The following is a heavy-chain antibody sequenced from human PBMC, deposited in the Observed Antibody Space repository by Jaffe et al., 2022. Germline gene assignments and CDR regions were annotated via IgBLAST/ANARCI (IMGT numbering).Heavy chain of an antibody. CDR1: GGSISSSNW. CDR3: ARRVVVPAAMGESWFDP. J-gene: IGHJ5*02. CDR2: IYHSGST. V-gene: IGHV4-4*02. Sequence: QVQLQESGPGLVKPSGTLSLTCAVSGGSISSSNWWSWIRQPPGKGLEWIGEIYHSGSTNYNPSLKSRVTISVDKSKNQFSLKLSSVTAADTAVYYCARRVVVPAAMGESWFDPWGQGTLVTVSS. D-gene: IGHD2-2*01.